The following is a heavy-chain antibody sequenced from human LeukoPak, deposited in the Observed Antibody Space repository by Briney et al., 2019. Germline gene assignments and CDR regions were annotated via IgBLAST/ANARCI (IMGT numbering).Heavy chain of an antibody. CDR1: GCTFSSYY. D-gene: IGHD3-22*01. Sequence: SETLSLTCTVSGCTFSSYYLSWVRQPPGKGLEWIGYIYYSGSTNYNPSLKSRFTISVDASKNQFSVKLSSVNAADTALYYCASTYYDTSGYDYWGQGTLVTVSS. V-gene: IGHV4-59*01. CDR3: ASTYYDTSGYDY. CDR2: IYYSGST. J-gene: IGHJ4*02.